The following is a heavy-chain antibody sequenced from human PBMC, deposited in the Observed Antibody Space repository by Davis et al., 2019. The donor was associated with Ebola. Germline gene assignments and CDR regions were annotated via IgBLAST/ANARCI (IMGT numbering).Heavy chain of an antibody. V-gene: IGHV1-2*04. D-gene: IGHD2-2*01. CDR1: GGTFTGYY. J-gene: IGHJ4*02. CDR3: ARDHCSSTSCPGDFDY. CDR2: INPNSGGT. Sequence: AASVKVSCKASGGTFTGYYMHWVRQAPGQGLEWMGWINPNSGGTNYAQKFQGWVTMTRDTSISTAYMELSRLRSDDTAVYYCARDHCSSTSCPGDFDYWGQGTLVTVSS.